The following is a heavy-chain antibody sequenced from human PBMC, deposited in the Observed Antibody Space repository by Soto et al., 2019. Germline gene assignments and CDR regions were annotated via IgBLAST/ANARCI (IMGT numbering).Heavy chain of an antibody. CDR2: ISAYNGNT. Sequence: ASVKVSCKASGYTFTSYGINWVRQAPGQGLEWMGWISAYNGNTNYAQKLQGRVTMTTGTSTSTAYMEVRSLRSDDTAVYYCARASVYCSSTSCYGGPYYMDVWGKGTTVTVSS. V-gene: IGHV1-18*01. J-gene: IGHJ6*03. D-gene: IGHD2-2*01. CDR1: GYTFTSYG. CDR3: ARASVYCSSTSCYGGPYYMDV.